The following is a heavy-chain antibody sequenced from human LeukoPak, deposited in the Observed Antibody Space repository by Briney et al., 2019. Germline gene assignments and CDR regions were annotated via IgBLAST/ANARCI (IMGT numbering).Heavy chain of an antibody. CDR1: GYTFTGYY. CDR2: INPNSGGT. Sequence: GASVKVSCKASGYTFTGYYMHWVRQAPGQGLEWMGWINPNSGGTKYAQKFQGRVTMTRDTSISTAYMELSRLRSDDTAVYYCARDWGFIAAAGRKNWFDPWGQGTLVTVSS. D-gene: IGHD6-13*01. CDR3: ARDWGFIAAAGRKNWFDP. V-gene: IGHV1-2*02. J-gene: IGHJ5*02.